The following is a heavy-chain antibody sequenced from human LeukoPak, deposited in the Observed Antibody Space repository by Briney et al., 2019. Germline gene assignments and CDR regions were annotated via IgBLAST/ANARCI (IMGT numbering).Heavy chain of an antibody. CDR3: ASRVAGTQPHFDY. Sequence: GESLKIACNGSGYSVTSYWISCVRQMSGKGRELMPRIDRRDSYHNNSQYLQRHLKISAHKPISTDYLQWSSLEASDTAMYYCASRVAGTQPHFDYWGQGTLVTVSS. V-gene: IGHV5-10-1*01. J-gene: IGHJ4*02. CDR1: GYSVTSYW. CDR2: IDRRDSYH. D-gene: IGHD6-19*01.